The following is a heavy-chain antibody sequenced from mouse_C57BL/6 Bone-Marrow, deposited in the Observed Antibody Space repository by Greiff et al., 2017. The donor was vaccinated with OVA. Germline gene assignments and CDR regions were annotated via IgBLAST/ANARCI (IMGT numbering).Heavy chain of an antibody. CDR1: GYTFTDYY. V-gene: IGHV1-19*01. CDR3: ASPLYYSNYG. CDR2: INPYNGGT. J-gene: IGHJ2*01. Sequence: VQLQQSGPVLVKPGASVKMSCKASGYTFTDYYMNWVKQSHGKSLEWIGVINPYNGGTSYNQKFKGKATLTVDKSSSTAYMDLNSLTSEDSAVYYCASPLYYSNYGWGQGTTLTVSS. D-gene: IGHD2-5*01.